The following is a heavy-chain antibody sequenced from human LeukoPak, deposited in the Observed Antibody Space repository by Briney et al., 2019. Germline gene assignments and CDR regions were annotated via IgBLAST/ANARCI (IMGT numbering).Heavy chain of an antibody. CDR3: ARPARYCSGGSCWDS. D-gene: IGHD2-15*01. CDR1: GDSIGSFY. J-gene: IGHJ4*02. Sequence: SETLSLTCTVSGDSIGSFYWSWIRQPPGKGLEWIGNIYYSGNTNYNPSLKRRVTISVDTSKNQFSLKLTSVTAADTAIYYCARPARYCSGGSCWDSWGQGTLVTVSS. V-gene: IGHV4-59*01. CDR2: IYYSGNT.